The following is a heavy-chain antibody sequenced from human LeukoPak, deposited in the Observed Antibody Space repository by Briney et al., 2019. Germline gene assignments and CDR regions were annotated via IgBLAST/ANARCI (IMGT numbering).Heavy chain of an antibody. V-gene: IGHV3-23*01. Sequence: GGSLRLSCAASGFSFSSYSMNWVRQAPGKGLEWVSAISGSGDTTHHADSVKGRFTISRDNSKNMVYLQMNSLRVEDTAVYYCAKGLHFHRDYWGQGTLVTVSS. D-gene: IGHD2/OR15-2a*01. CDR1: GFSFSSYS. CDR3: AKGLHFHRDY. J-gene: IGHJ4*02. CDR2: ISGSGDTT.